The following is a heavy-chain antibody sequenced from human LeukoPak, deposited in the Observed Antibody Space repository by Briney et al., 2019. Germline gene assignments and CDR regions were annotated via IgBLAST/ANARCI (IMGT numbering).Heavy chain of an antibody. CDR2: ISSSSSTI. V-gene: IGHV3-48*02. J-gene: IGHJ4*02. Sequence: GGSLRLSCAASGFTFSSYSMNWVRQAPGKGLEWVSYISSSSSTIYYADSVKGRFTISRDNAKNSLYLQMSSLRDEDTAVYYCASMYYDSSGYGWGQGTLVTVSS. CDR3: ASMYYDSSGYG. CDR1: GFTFSSYS. D-gene: IGHD3-22*01.